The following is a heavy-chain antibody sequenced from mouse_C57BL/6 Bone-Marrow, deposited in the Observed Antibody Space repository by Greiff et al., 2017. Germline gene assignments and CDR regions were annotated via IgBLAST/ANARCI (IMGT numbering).Heavy chain of an antibody. CDR1: GYTFTSYT. V-gene: IGHV1-4*01. Sequence: QVQLKESGAELARPGASVKMSCKASGYTFTSYTMHWVKQGPGQGLEWIGYINPSSGYTKYNQKFKDKATLTADKSYSTAYMQLSSRTSEDSAVYYCARGSFDYDDAYWGQGTLVTVSA. J-gene: IGHJ3*01. CDR2: INPSSGYT. CDR3: ARGSFDYDDAY. D-gene: IGHD2-4*01.